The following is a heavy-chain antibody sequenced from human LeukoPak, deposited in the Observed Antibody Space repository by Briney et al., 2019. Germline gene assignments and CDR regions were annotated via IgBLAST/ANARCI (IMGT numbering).Heavy chain of an antibody. D-gene: IGHD4/OR15-4a*01. CDR1: GFSLPTTGMR. V-gene: IGHV2-70*04. CDR2: IDWDDDK. Sequence: SGPALVKPTQPLTLTCTFSGFSLPTTGMRVSWIRQPPGKALEWLARIDWDDDKFYSTSLKTRLTISKDTSKTQVVLTMANMDPVDTATYYCARLQGATIGAKWFDPWGQGTLVTVS. CDR3: ARLQGATIGAKWFDP. J-gene: IGHJ5*02.